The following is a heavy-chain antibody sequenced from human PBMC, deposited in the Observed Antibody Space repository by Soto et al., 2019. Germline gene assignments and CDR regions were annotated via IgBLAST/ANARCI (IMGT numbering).Heavy chain of an antibody. J-gene: IGHJ4*02. CDR3: APTWFGHGDY. Sequence: QLQLQESGPGLVKPSETLSLTCTVSGGSISSSSYYWGWIRQPPGKGLEWIGSIYYSGSTYYNPSLKSRVTISVDTSKTQFSLKLSSVTAADTAVYDCAPTWFGHGDYWGQGTQVTVSS. CDR1: GGSISSSSYY. CDR2: IYYSGST. D-gene: IGHD3-10*01. V-gene: IGHV4-39*01.